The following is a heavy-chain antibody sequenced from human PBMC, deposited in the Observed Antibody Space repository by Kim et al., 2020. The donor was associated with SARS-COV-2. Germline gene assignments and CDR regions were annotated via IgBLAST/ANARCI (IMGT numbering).Heavy chain of an antibody. V-gene: IGHV3-15*01. CDR1: GFTFSNAW. CDR3: TTTSWGLLWFGELSIGY. CDR2: IKSKTDGGTT. D-gene: IGHD3-10*01. Sequence: GGSLRLSCAASGFTFSNAWMSWVCQAPGKGLEWVGRIKSKTDGGTTDYAAPVKGRFTISRDDSKNTLYLQMNSLKTEDTAVYYCTTTSWGLLWFGELSIGYWGQGTLVTVSS. J-gene: IGHJ4*02.